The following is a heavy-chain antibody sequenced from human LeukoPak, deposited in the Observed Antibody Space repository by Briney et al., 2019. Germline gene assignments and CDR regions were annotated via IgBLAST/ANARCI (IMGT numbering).Heavy chain of an antibody. CDR1: GGSISSGDYY. CDR2: IYYSGST. D-gene: IGHD2-2*01. V-gene: IGHV4-30-4*08. J-gene: IGHJ4*02. Sequence: SETLSLARTVSGGSISSGDYYWSWIRQPPGKGLEWIGYIYYSGSTDYNPSLESRVTISVDTSNNQFSLRLSSVTAADTAVYYCAREGIDCSSASCYAVFDYWGQGTLVTVSS. CDR3: AREGIDCSSASCYAVFDY.